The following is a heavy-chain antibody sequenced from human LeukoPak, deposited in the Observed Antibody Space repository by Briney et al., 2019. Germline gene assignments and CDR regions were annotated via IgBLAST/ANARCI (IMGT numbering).Heavy chain of an antibody. V-gene: IGHV4-4*07. CDR1: CGSINSYY. CDR3: ARGGTATVVTM. J-gene: IGHJ4*02. D-gene: IGHD4-23*01. CDR2: IYSSGST. Sequence: SDTLSLTCTVSCGSINSYYWSGIRQPAGKGLEWIGRIYSSGSTNYNPSLKSRFSIAVNTSKNQFSLQLTSVTAADTAVYYCARGGTATVVTMWGQGILVTVSS.